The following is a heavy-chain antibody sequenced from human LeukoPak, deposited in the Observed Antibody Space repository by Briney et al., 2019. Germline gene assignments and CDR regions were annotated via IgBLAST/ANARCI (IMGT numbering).Heavy chain of an antibody. D-gene: IGHD3-22*01. J-gene: IGHJ4*02. CDR2: ISAYNGNT. CDR1: GYTFTSYG. V-gene: IGHV1-18*01. CDR3: ARDAEYYYDSSGYYDY. Sequence: VASVKVSCKASGYTFTSYGISWVRQAPGQGLEWMGWISAYNGNTNYAQKLRGRVTMTTDTSTSTAYMELRSLRSDDTAVYYCARDAEYYYDSSGYYDYWGQGTLVTVSS.